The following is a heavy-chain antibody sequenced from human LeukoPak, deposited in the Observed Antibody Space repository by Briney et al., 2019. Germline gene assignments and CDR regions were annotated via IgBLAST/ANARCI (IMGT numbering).Heavy chain of an antibody. V-gene: IGHV3-30*02. D-gene: IGHD6-19*01. CDR2: IRFDGSDT. Sequence: EGSLRLSCAASGFTFSHYGMHWVRQAPGKGLEWVAFIRFDGSDTYYEESVKGRFTVSRDNSKDALDLQMNSLRAEDTAMYYCARSLSAGSGWYYFDYGGQGTLVTVSS. CDR1: GFTFSHYG. J-gene: IGHJ4*02. CDR3: ARSLSAGSGWYYFDY.